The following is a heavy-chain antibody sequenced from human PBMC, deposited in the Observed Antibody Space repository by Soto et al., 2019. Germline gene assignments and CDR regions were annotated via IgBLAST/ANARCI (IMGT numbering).Heavy chain of an antibody. D-gene: IGHD3-22*01. Sequence: QVQLVQSGAEVKKPGASVKVSCKASGYTFTSYGISWVRQAPGQGLEWMGWISAYNGNTNYAQKLQGRVTMTTDTSTSTAYMELRSLRSDDTAVYYCARDLAGPVRYYDSSGYYYYWGQGTLVTVSS. CDR3: ARDLAGPVRYYDSSGYYYY. J-gene: IGHJ4*02. CDR1: GYTFTSYG. CDR2: ISAYNGNT. V-gene: IGHV1-18*01.